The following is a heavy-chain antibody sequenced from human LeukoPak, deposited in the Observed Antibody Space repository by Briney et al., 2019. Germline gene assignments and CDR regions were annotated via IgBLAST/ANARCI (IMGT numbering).Heavy chain of an antibody. D-gene: IGHD3-10*01. CDR3: ASVYGSGSYYNHGGGDY. J-gene: IGHJ4*02. CDR2: ISYDGSNK. V-gene: IGHV3-30-3*01. Sequence: GGSLRLSCAASEFTFSSYSMHWVRQAPGKGLDWVAVISYDGSNKHYADSVKGRFTISRDNSKNTLFLQMNSLRAEDTAVYYCASVYGSGSYYNHGGGDYWGQGTLVTVSS. CDR1: EFTFSSYS.